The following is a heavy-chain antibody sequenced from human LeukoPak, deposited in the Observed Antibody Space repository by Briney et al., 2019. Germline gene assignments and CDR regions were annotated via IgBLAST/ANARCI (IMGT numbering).Heavy chain of an antibody. J-gene: IGHJ5*02. V-gene: IGHV4-59*01. CDR3: ARDVLEGGSVNRFDP. D-gene: IGHD5-12*01. CDR1: GDSISRYY. Sequence: PSETLSLTCTVSGDSISRYYWSWIRQPPGKGLEWIGYVYYSGTTYYNPSLKSRVTISVDRSKNQFSLKLSSVTAADTAVYYCARDVLEGGSVNRFDPWGQGTLLTVSS. CDR2: VYYSGTT.